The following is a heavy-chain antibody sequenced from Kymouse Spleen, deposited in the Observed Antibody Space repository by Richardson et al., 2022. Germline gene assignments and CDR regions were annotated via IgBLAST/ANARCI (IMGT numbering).Heavy chain of an antibody. J-gene: IGHJ6*02. CDR2: ISSSSSYI. CDR1: GFTFSSYS. D-gene: IGHD3-10*01. CDR3: ARDQGDYYGSGSYYNRYYYYYYGMDV. Sequence: EVQLVESGGGLVKPGGSLRLSCAASGFTFSSYSMNWVRQAPGKGLEWVSSISSSSSYIYYADSVKGRFTISRDNAKNSLYLQMNSLRAEDTAVYYCARDQGDYYGSGSYYNRYYYYYYGMDVWGQGTTVTVSS. V-gene: IGHV3-21*03.